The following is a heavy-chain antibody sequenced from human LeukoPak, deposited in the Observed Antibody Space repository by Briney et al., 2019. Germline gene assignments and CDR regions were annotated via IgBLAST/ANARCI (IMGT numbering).Heavy chain of an antibody. CDR1: GYTLTELS. CDR3: ATPPYYYDSTHAFDI. D-gene: IGHD3-22*01. CDR2: FDPEDGET. J-gene: IGHJ3*02. V-gene: IGHV1-24*01. Sequence: ASVKVSCKVFGYTLTELSMHWVRQAPGKGLEWMGGFDPEDGETIYAQKFQGRVTMTEDTSTDTAYMELSSLRSEDTAVYYCATPPYYYDSTHAFDIWGQGTMVTVSS.